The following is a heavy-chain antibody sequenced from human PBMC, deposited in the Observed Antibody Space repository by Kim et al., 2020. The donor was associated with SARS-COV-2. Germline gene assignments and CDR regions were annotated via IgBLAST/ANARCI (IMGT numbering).Heavy chain of an antibody. CDR2: IYYSGST. J-gene: IGHJ4*02. Sequence: SETLSLTCTVSGGSISSSSYYWGWIRQPPGKGLEWIGSIYYSGSTYYNPSLKSRVTISVDTSKNQFSLKLSSVTAADTAVYYCARLRESEDYWGQGTLVTVSS. V-gene: IGHV4-39*01. CDR1: GGSISSSSYY. CDR3: ARLRESEDY.